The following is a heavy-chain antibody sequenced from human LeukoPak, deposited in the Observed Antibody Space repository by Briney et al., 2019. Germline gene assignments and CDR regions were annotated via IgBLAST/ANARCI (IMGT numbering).Heavy chain of an antibody. D-gene: IGHD6-13*01. Sequence: GGSLRLSCAASGFTFSSYGMHWVRQAPGKGLEWVSAISGSGGSTYYADSVKGRFTISRDNSKNTLYLQMNSLRAEDTAVYYCAKASYSSSWYGYYYYGMDVWGQGTTVTVSS. V-gene: IGHV3-23*01. J-gene: IGHJ6*02. CDR3: AKASYSSSWYGYYYYGMDV. CDR1: GFTFSSYG. CDR2: ISGSGGST.